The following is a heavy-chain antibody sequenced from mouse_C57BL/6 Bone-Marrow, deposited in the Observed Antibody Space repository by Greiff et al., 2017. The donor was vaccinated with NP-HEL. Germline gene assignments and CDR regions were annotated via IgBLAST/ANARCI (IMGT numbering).Heavy chain of an antibody. CDR2: INPNNGGT. Sequence: EVQLQQSGPELVKPGASVKISCKASGYTFTDYYMNWVKQSHGKSLEWIGDINPNNGGTSYNQKFKGKATLTVDKSSSTAYMELRSLTSEDSAVYYCARVALYYGNPYAMDYWGQGTSVTVSS. J-gene: IGHJ4*01. CDR1: GYTFTDYY. V-gene: IGHV1-26*01. D-gene: IGHD2-1*01. CDR3: ARVALYYGNPYAMDY.